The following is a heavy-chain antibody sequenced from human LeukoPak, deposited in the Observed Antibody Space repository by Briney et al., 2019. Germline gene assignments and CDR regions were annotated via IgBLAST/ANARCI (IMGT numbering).Heavy chain of an antibody. Sequence: PGGSLRLSCAASGFTFSSYNMNWVRQAPGKGLEWVSFIRSSGNTKYYVDSVKGRFTISRDNSKNTLYLQMNSLRGEDTAVFYFAKSWGPDSWGQGTLVTVSS. CDR1: GFTFSSYN. J-gene: IGHJ4*02. CDR2: IRSSGNTK. CDR3: AKSWGPDS. D-gene: IGHD7-27*01. V-gene: IGHV3-48*04.